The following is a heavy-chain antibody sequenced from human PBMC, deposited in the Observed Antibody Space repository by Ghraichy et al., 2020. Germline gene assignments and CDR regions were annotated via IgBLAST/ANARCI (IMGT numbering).Heavy chain of an antibody. CDR3: ARGVDYDILLGTYGMDV. Sequence: LSLTCAASGFTFSTYGMHWVRQAPGKGLEWVALISFDGSKKYYADSVTGRFTISRDNAKNTLYVQMNSLRPEDTAAYYCARGVDYDILLGTYGMDVWGQGTTVTVSS. V-gene: IGHV3-30*03. D-gene: IGHD3-9*01. J-gene: IGHJ6*02. CDR2: ISFDGSKK. CDR1: GFTFSTYG.